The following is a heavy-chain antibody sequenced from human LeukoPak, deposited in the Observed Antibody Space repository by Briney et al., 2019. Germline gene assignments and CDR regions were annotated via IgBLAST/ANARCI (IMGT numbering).Heavy chain of an antibody. CDR3: ARVDQYQLLYVPYNWFDP. CDR1: GYSISSGYY. Sequence: PSETLSLTXTVSGYSISSGYYWAWIRHPPGKGLERIGSIYHSGSTYYNPSLKSRVTISVDTSKNQFSLKLSSVTAADTAVYYCARVDQYQLLYVPYNWFDPWGQGTLVTVSS. V-gene: IGHV4-38-2*02. CDR2: IYHSGST. J-gene: IGHJ5*02. D-gene: IGHD2-2*02.